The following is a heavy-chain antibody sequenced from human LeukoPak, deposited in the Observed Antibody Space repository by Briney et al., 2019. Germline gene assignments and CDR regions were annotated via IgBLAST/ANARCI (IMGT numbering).Heavy chain of an antibody. CDR3: ARRKSLGWFDP. J-gene: IGHJ5*02. Sequence: ASVKVSCKASGFIFTTYDIGWVRQATGQGLEWMGWLNPNSGNAGYAQKFQGRVTISRNTSISTAYMELSSLRSDDTAMYYCARRKSLGWFDPWGQGTLVTVSS. CDR1: GFIFTTYD. V-gene: IGHV1-8*03. CDR2: LNPNSGNA. D-gene: IGHD7-27*01.